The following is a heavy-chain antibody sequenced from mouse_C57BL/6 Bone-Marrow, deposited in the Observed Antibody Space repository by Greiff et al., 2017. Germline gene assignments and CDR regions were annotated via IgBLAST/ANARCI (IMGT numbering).Heavy chain of an antibody. D-gene: IGHD1-1*02. V-gene: IGHV2-6-1*01. CDR2: IWSDGST. J-gene: IGHJ3*01. CDR1: GFSLTSYG. Sequence: VKLLESGPGLVAPSQSLSITCTVSGFSLTSYGVHWVRQPPGKGLEWLVVIWSDGSTNYNSAFKSRLSISKDNSKCQVFLKMNSHQTDDTARYSCARHGGNYGFAYWGQGTLVTVSA. CDR3: ARHGGNYGFAY.